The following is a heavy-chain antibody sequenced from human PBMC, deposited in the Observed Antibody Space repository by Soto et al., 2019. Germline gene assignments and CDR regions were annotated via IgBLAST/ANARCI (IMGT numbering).Heavy chain of an antibody. CDR2: IYSGGST. Sequence: GGSLRLSCAASGFTVSSNYLSWVRQAPGKGLEWVSVIYSGGSTYYADSVKGRFTISRDNSKNTLYLQMNSLRAEDTAVYYCAREVGVTNWFDPWGQGTLVTVSS. V-gene: IGHV3-66*01. CDR3: AREVGVTNWFDP. J-gene: IGHJ5*02. CDR1: GFTVSSNY. D-gene: IGHD3-10*01.